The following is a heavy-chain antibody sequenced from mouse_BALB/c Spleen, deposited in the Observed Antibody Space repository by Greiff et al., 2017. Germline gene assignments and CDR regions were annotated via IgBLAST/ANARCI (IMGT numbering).Heavy chain of an antibody. Sequence: QVQLQQPGAELVKPGASVKLSCKASGYTFTSYWMHWVKQRPGQGLEWIGEINPSNGRTNYDEKFKSKATLTVDKSSNTAYMQLSSLTSEDSAVYYCARGGYDGLEAMDYWGQGTSVTVSS. CDR2: INPSNGRT. D-gene: IGHD2-2*01. CDR3: ARGGYDGLEAMDY. V-gene: IGHV1S81*02. CDR1: GYTFTSYW. J-gene: IGHJ4*01.